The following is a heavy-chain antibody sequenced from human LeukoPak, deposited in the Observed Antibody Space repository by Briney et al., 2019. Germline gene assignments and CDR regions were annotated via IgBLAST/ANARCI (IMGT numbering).Heavy chain of an antibody. J-gene: IGHJ5*02. CDR1: GGSISTSSYY. V-gene: IGHV4-39*01. CDR2: IFYSGST. CDR3: ARRDRYCSSTSCYGHRFDP. Sequence: SETLSLTCTVSGGSISTSSYYWGWIRQPPGKGLEWIGSIFYSGSTYYNPSLKSRVIIAVDTSKNQFSLKLSSVTAADTAVYYCARRDRYCSSTSCYGHRFDPWGQGTLVTVSS. D-gene: IGHD2-2*01.